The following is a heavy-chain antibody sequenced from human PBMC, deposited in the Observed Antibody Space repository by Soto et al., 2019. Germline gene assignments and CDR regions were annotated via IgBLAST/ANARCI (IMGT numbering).Heavy chain of an antibody. J-gene: IGHJ5*02. Sequence: QVQLQESGPGLVKVSETLSLTCTVSGGSINSYYWSWIRQPPGKGLEWVADIDYSGRTNYNPSLKGRLTISVGTSQDQPPLKVRSVAAADTAVYYCAREIRLVGVSGWFHPRGQGTLVTLSS. CDR2: IDYSGRT. D-gene: IGHD1-26*01. CDR3: AREIRLVGVSGWFHP. CDR1: GGSINSYY. V-gene: IGHV4-59*01.